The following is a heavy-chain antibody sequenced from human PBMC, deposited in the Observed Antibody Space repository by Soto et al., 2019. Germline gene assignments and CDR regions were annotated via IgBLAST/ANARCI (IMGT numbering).Heavy chain of an antibody. CDR3: ERAYYLDTAMVPDY. CDR1: GFTFTTYG. J-gene: IGHJ4*02. Sequence: QVQLVESGGGVVQPGKSLRLSCAASGFTFTTYGMHWVRQAPGKGLEWVAVIWYDGSNNYYADSVKGRFTISRDNSKNTVYLQMNSLRAEDTAVYYGERAYYLDTAMVPDYWGQGTLVTVSS. CDR2: IWYDGSNN. D-gene: IGHD5-18*01. V-gene: IGHV3-33*01.